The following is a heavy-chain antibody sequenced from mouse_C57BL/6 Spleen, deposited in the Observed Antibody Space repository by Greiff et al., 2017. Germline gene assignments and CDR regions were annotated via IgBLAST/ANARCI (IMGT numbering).Heavy chain of an antibody. J-gene: IGHJ3*01. V-gene: IGHV1-15*01. CDR1: GYTFTDYE. CDR3: SRAFAY. D-gene: IGHD3-1*01. CDR2: IDPETGGT. Sequence: QVQLQQSGAELVRPGASVTLSCKASGYTFTDYEMHWVKQTPVHGLEWIGAIDPETGGTAYNQKFKGKAILTADKSSSTAYMVLRSLTSEDSAVXYCSRAFAYWGQKTLVTVSA.